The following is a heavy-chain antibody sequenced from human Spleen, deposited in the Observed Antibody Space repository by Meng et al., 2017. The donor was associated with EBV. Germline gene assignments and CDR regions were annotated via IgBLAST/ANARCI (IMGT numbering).Heavy chain of an antibody. D-gene: IGHD2-2*01. Sequence: EVQLVESGGGLVKPGGSLRLSCAASGFTFSSYNMNWVRQAPGKGLEWVSSISTSSSYIYYADSLKGRFTISRDDAKSSLYLQMNSLRAEDTAVYYCARQYATSWPLDYWGQGTLGTVAS. CDR3: ARQYATSWPLDY. J-gene: IGHJ4*02. V-gene: IGHV3-21*01. CDR2: ISTSSSYI. CDR1: GFTFSSYN.